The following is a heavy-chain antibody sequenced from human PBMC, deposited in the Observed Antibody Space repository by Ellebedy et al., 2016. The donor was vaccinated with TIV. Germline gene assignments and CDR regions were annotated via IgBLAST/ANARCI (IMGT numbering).Heavy chain of an antibody. J-gene: IGHJ5*02. CDR2: ISSDGSYT. CDR3: ARDIPQRPNPARFDP. CDR1: GFTFSSHW. Sequence: PGGSLRLSCAASGFTFSSHWMHWVRQVSGKGLEWVSRISSDGSYTSCADSVKGRFTISRDNAKNTLYLQMNSLRVEDAAVYYCARDIPQRPNPARFDPWGQGTLVTVSS. D-gene: IGHD1-1*01. V-gene: IGHV3-74*01.